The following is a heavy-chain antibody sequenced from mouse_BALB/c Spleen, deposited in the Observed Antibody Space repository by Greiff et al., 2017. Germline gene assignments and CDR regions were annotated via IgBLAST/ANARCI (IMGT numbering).Heavy chain of an antibody. D-gene: IGHD2-2*01. V-gene: IGHV2-6-4*01. Sequence: QVHVKQSGPGLVAPSQSLSITCNVSGFSFTGYSVHWVRQPPGKGLEWLGMIWGGGSTDYNSAITSRLSISKDNSKSQVFFKMNSLLTDDTALYYCARNGYDDWFAYWGQGTLVTVSA. CDR2: IWGGGST. CDR1: GFSFTGYS. J-gene: IGHJ3*01. CDR3: ARNGYDDWFAY.